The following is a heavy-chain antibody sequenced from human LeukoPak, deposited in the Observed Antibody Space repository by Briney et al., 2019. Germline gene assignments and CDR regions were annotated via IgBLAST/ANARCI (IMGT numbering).Heavy chain of an antibody. CDR1: GFTFSSYG. D-gene: IGHD2-2*01. J-gene: IGHJ3*02. CDR3: AKELCSTSCWGAFDI. V-gene: IGHV3-30*18. CDR2: ISYDGSNK. Sequence: GGSLRLSCAASGFTFSSYGMHWLRQAPDKGLEWVAVISYDGSNKYYADSVKGRFTISSDNSKNTLYLQMNSLRAEDTAVYYGAKELCSTSCWGAFDIWGQGTMVTVSS.